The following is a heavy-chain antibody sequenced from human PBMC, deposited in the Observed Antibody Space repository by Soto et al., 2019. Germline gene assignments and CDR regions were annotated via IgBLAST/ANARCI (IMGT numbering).Heavy chain of an antibody. V-gene: IGHV1-69*06. J-gene: IGHJ5*02. CDR3: ARQTVSSGWHYGNWFDP. Sequence: QEQLVQSGAEVKKPGSSVKVSCKVSGGTFSTFGISWVRQAPGQGLEWMGGIIPIFNTAKYAQKFQGRVRITADKSTSTVHMELSSLRSEDTAVYYCARQTVSSGWHYGNWFDPWGQGTLVTVSS. CDR2: IIPIFNTA. CDR1: GGTFSTFG. D-gene: IGHD6-19*01.